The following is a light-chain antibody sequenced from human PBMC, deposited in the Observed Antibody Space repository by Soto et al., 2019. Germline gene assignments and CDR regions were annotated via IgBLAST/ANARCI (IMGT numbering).Light chain of an antibody. CDR3: QHYNSYPIT. J-gene: IGKJ5*01. CDR1: QSISSW. Sequence: DIQMTQSPSTLSASVGDRVTITCRASQSISSWLAWYQQKPGKAPKLLIYKASSLESGVPSRFSGSGSGTKFTLTISSLQPDDFATYYCQHYNSYPITFGQGTRLEIK. CDR2: KAS. V-gene: IGKV1-5*03.